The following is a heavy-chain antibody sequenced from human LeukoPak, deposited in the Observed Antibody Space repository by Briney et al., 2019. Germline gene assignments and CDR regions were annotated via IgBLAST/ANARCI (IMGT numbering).Heavy chain of an antibody. CDR1: GFTFSFYS. CDR3: ARDGMIAFGGVIVTPYFDY. V-gene: IGHV3-30*04. Sequence: HPGRSLRLSCAASGFTFSFYSIHWVRQAPGKGLEWVAVISYDGSNKFYADSVKGRFTISRDNSKNTLYLQMNSLRAEDTAVYYCARDGMIAFGGVIVTPYFDYWGQGTLVTVSS. J-gene: IGHJ4*02. D-gene: IGHD3-16*02. CDR2: ISYDGSNK.